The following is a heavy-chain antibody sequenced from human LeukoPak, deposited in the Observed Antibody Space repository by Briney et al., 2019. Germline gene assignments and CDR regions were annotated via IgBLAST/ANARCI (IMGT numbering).Heavy chain of an antibody. J-gene: IGHJ4*02. D-gene: IGHD6-19*01. CDR3: ARDSSGWFSFDY. CDR1: GFTFSDYY. V-gene: IGHV3-11*01. Sequence: GGSLRLSCAASGFTFSDYYMSWIRQAPGKGLEWVSYISSSGSTIYYADSVKGRFTIYRDNAKNSLYLQMNTLRAEDTAVYYCARDSSGWFSFDYWGQGTLVTVSS. CDR2: ISSSGSTI.